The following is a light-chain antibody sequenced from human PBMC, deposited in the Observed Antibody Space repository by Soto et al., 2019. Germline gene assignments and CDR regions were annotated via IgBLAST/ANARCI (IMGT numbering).Light chain of an antibody. CDR3: QQYGTSPRT. J-gene: IGKJ1*01. V-gene: IGKV3-20*01. CDR2: AAS. CDR1: QTISNNY. Sequence: EIVLTQSPGTLSLSPGEGATLSCRASQTISNNYLAWYQHKPGQAPRLLIYAASTRATGIPDRFSGSGAGADYTLPVNRLEPEDFAVCYCQQYGTSPRTFGQGTTVEI.